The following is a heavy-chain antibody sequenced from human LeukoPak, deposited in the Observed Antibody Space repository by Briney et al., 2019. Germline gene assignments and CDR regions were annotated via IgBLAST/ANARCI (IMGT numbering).Heavy chain of an antibody. CDR1: GIAFSSSG. CDR2: IWADGSKK. CDR3: AKGGKWDVTPFDY. J-gene: IGHJ4*02. D-gene: IGHD1-26*01. Sequence: GGSLRLSCVASGIAFSSSGMHWVRQAPGKGLEWVSFIWADGSKKYYAGSVKGRFTISRDNSKNTLYLQVNSLRAEDTAVYYCAKGGKWDVTPFDYWGQGTLVTVSS. V-gene: IGHV3-30*02.